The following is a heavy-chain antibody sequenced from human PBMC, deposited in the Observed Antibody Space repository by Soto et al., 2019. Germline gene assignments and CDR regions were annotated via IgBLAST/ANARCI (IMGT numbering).Heavy chain of an antibody. CDR2: ISYDGSNK. D-gene: IGHD6-19*01. V-gene: IGHV3-30-3*01. Sequence: QVQLVESGGGVVQPERSLRLSCAASGFTFSSYAMHWVRQAPGKGLEWVAVISYDGSNKYYADSVKGRFTISRDNSKNTYLQMNSLRAEDTAVYYCARDKSPYSSGWHNRHFDYWGQGTLVTVSS. CDR1: GFTFSSYA. J-gene: IGHJ4*02. CDR3: ARDKSPYSSGWHNRHFDY.